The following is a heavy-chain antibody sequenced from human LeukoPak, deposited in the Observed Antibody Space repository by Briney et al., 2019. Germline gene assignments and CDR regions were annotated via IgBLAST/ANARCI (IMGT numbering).Heavy chain of an antibody. V-gene: IGHV4-59*01. Sequence: SETLSLTCTVSGGSISSYYWSWIRQPPGKGLEWFWYSYYSGSTNYNPSLKSRVAISVDTSKNQFSLKLSSVTAADTAVYYCARVDSSSWYVWSNWFDPWGQETLVTVSS. D-gene: IGHD6-13*01. CDR3: ARVDSSSWYVWSNWFDP. J-gene: IGHJ5*02. CDR2: SYYSGST. CDR1: GGSISSYY.